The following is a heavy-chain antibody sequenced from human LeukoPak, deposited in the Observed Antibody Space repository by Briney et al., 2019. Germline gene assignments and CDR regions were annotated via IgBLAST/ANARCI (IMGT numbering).Heavy chain of an antibody. CDR2: ISSSSTTI. V-gene: IGHV3-48*01. J-gene: IGHJ4*02. CDR1: GFTFSTYS. Sequence: PGGSLRLSCAASGFTFSTYSMNWVRQAPGKGLEWVSYISSSSTTIYYADSVKGRFTISRDNAKNSLYLQINSLRAEDTAVYYCARGYDFWSGYYSIYLGYFDYWGQGTLVTVSS. D-gene: IGHD3-3*01. CDR3: ARGYDFWSGYYSIYLGYFDY.